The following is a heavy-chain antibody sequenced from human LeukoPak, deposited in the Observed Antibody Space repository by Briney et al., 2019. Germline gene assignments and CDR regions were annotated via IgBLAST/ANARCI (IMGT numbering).Heavy chain of an antibody. J-gene: IGHJ6*04. CDR2: INTDGSST. D-gene: IGHD3-16*01. CDR1: GFTFSSYW. Sequence: HPGGSLRLSCAASGFTFSSYWMHWVRHAPGKGLVWVSRINTDGSSTSYADSVKGRFTISRDNAKNTLYLQMNSLRAEDTAVYYCACSYEGGMMDVWGKGTTVTVSS. CDR3: ACSYEGGMMDV. V-gene: IGHV3-74*01.